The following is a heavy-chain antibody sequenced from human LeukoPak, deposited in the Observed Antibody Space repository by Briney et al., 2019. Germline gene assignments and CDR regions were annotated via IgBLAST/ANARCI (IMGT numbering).Heavy chain of an antibody. CDR1: GFTFSSYA. CDR2: ISGGGGST. J-gene: IGHJ4*02. V-gene: IGHV3-23*01. D-gene: IGHD3-22*01. CDR3: AKSSYYDSSGYYREYYFDY. Sequence: GGSLRLSCAASGFTFSSYAMSWVRQAPGRGLEWVSAISGGGGSTHYADSVKGRFTISRDNSKNTLYLQMSSLRAGDTAVYYCAKSSYYDSSGYYREYYFDYWGQGTLVTVSS.